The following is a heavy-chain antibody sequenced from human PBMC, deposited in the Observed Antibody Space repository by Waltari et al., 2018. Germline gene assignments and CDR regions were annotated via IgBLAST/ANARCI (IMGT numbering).Heavy chain of an antibody. V-gene: IGHV4-38-2*02. J-gene: IGHJ5*02. CDR2: IYHSGST. Sequence: QVQLQESGPGLVKPSETLSLTCAVSGYSISSGYYWGWIRQPPGKGLEGIGSIYHSGSTYYNPSLKSRVTISVDTSKNQFSLKLSSVTAADTAVYYCARDPHCSSTSCQFNWFDPWGQGTLVTVSS. CDR3: ARDPHCSSTSCQFNWFDP. CDR1: GYSISSGYY. D-gene: IGHD2-2*01.